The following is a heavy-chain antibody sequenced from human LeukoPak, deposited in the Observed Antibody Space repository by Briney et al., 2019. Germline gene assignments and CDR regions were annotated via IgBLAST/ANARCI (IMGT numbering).Heavy chain of an antibody. J-gene: IGHJ4*02. D-gene: IGHD2-2*01. CDR3: ARCVVVPAANDY. CDR1: GGSFSGYY. Sequence: SETLSLTCAVYGGSFSGYYWSWIRQPPGKGLEWIGSIYYSGSTYYNPSLKSRVTISVDTSKNQFSLKLSSVTAADTAVYYCARCVVVPAANDYWGQGTLVTVSS. V-gene: IGHV4-34*01. CDR2: IYYSGST.